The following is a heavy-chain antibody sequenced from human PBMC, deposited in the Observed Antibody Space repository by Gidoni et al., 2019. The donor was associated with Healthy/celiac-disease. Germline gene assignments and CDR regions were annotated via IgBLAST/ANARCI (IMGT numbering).Heavy chain of an antibody. CDR3: ARHRSDYSGSGSPLDGFDP. D-gene: IGHD3-10*01. CDR1: GGSISNYY. CDR2: IYTSGTT. V-gene: IGHV4-4*07. Sequence: QVQLQESGPGLVKPSETLSLTCTVSGGSISNYYWRWIRQPAGRGLEWIGHIYTSGTTNYNPSLKSRVSMSVDTSKNQFSLKLSSMTAADTAMYYCARHRSDYSGSGSPLDGFDPWGQGTLVTVSS. J-gene: IGHJ5*02.